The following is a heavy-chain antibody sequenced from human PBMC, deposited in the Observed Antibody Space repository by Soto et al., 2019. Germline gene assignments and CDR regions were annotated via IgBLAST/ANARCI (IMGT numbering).Heavy chain of an antibody. CDR2: INPSGGST. J-gene: IGHJ4*02. CDR3: ASGGYNGEGTFGD. Sequence: ASVKVSCKASGYTFTSYYMHWVRQAPGQGLEWMGIINPSGGSTSYAQKFQGRVTITADKSTSTAYMELSSLRSEDTAVYYCASGGYNGEGTFGDWGQGTLVTVSS. D-gene: IGHD6-25*01. V-gene: IGHV1-46*01. CDR1: GYTFTSYY.